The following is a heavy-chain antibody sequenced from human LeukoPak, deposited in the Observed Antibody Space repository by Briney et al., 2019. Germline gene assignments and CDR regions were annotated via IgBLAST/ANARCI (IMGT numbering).Heavy chain of an antibody. CDR1: GFSVSSNY. CDR2: IISDLRDTT. V-gene: IGHV3-53*01. Sequence: GGSLRLSCTASGFSVSSNYMSWVRQAPGKGLEWVSVIISDLRDTTYYMDSVKGRFTISRDKSQNTVFLQMNSLRAEDTAVYYCARWSRGFDYWGQGTLVTVSS. J-gene: IGHJ4*02. CDR3: ARWSRGFDY.